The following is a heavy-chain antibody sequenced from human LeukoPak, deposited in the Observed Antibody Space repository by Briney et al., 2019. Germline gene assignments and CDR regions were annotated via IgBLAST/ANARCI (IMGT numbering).Heavy chain of an antibody. Sequence: GSLRLSCEVSGVTFSNYVIIWVRQAPGKGLEWVSTITGSGSRTYYADSVKGRFTISRDNSKNTLYLQMNSLRAEDTAVYYCARGGSGNYYTLFDYWGQGTLVTFSS. J-gene: IGHJ4*02. CDR1: GVTFSNYV. CDR3: ARGGSGNYYTLFDY. CDR2: ITGSGSRT. D-gene: IGHD3-10*01. V-gene: IGHV3-23*01.